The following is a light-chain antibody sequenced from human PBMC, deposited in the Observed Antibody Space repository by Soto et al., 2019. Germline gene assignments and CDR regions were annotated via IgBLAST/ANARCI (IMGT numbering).Light chain of an antibody. CDR2: DVS. Sequence: QSALTQPASVSGSPGQSITISCTGTSSDVGGYNYVSWYQQHPGKAPQLMIYDVSDRPSGVSNRFSGSKSGNTASLTISGLQAEDEADYFCSSYTSNGTYVFGSGTKLTVL. CDR1: SSDVGGYNY. CDR3: SSYTSNGTYV. J-gene: IGLJ1*01. V-gene: IGLV2-14*03.